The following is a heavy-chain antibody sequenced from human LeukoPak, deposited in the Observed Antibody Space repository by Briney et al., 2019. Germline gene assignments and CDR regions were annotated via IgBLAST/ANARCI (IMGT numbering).Heavy chain of an antibody. J-gene: IGHJ5*02. V-gene: IGHV1-18*01. CDR2: ISAYNGNT. CDR3: ARDGLLWFGYPSSWFDP. CDR1: GYTFTSYG. Sequence: EASVTVSFKASGYTFTSYGISWVRQAPGQGLEWMGWISAYNGNTNYAQKFQGRVTMTRDTSISTAYMELSRLRSDDTAVYYCARDGLLWFGYPSSWFDPWGQGTLVTVSS. D-gene: IGHD3-10*01.